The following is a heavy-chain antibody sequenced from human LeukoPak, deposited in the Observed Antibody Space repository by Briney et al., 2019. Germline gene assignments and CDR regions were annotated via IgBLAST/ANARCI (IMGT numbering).Heavy chain of an antibody. D-gene: IGHD1-26*01. J-gene: IGHJ4*02. Sequence: GGSLRLSCAASGFTFSIYWMSWVRQAPGKGLEWVANINQDGSEKYYVDSVEGRFTISRDNAKNSLYLQMNTLKTEDTAVYYCTRVYSEDWYEKYFDYWGQGTLVTVSS. V-gene: IGHV3-7*03. CDR1: GFTFSIYW. CDR3: TRVYSEDWYEKYFDY. CDR2: INQDGSEK.